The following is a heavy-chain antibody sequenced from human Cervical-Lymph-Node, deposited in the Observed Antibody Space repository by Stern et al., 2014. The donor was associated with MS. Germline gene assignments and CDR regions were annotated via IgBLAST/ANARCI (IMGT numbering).Heavy chain of an antibody. CDR1: GGTFNVYA. Sequence: QVKLVQSGTEVKKPGSSVKVSCQASGGTFNVYAINWLRQAPGQGLEWMGGIITIIGLAHYAPKFQGGVTITADESTRTSSMQLTSLTSNDTAIYYCARDGRHTNNYGLDVWGQGTTVTVSS. CDR3: ARDGRHTNNYGLDV. J-gene: IGHJ6*02. CDR2: IITIIGLA. V-gene: IGHV1-69*01.